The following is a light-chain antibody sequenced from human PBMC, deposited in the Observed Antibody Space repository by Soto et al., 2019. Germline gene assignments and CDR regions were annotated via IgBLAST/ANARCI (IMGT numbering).Light chain of an antibody. CDR1: QSVISSY. J-gene: IGKJ3*01. CDR3: QYYGDSPLVT. V-gene: IGKV3-20*01. Sequence: EVVLTQSPATLSLSPGERATLSCRASQSVISSYLGWYQQKPGQAPRLLIYGTSTRASGITDRFSGSGSGTDLTLTISRVEPEEFAVYYCQYYGDSPLVTFGPGTRVEIK. CDR2: GTS.